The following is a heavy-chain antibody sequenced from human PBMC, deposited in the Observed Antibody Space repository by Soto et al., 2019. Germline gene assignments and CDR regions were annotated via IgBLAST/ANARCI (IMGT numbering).Heavy chain of an antibody. V-gene: IGHV3-33*01. J-gene: IGHJ5*02. CDR2: IWYDGSNK. D-gene: IGHD3-3*01. Sequence: GGSLRLSCAASGFTFSSYGMHWVRQAPGKGLEWVAVIWYDGSNKYYADSVKGRFTISRDNSKNTLYLQMNSLRAEDTAVYYCSRDERITIFGVVSANWFDPWGQGTLVTVSS. CDR1: GFTFSSYG. CDR3: SRDERITIFGVVSANWFDP.